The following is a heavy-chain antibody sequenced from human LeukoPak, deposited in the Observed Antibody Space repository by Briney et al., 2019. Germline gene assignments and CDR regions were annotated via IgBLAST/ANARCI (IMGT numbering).Heavy chain of an antibody. V-gene: IGHV1-2*02. J-gene: IGHJ4*02. D-gene: IGHD6-19*01. CDR3: ARAPEQWLVYYFDY. CDR2: INPNSGGT. Sequence: GASVKVSCKASGYTFTGYYMHWVQQAPGQGLEWMGWINPNSGGTNYAQKFQGRVTMTRDTSISTAYMELSRLRSDDTAVYYCARAPEQWLVYYFDYWGQGTLVTVSS. CDR1: GYTFTGYY.